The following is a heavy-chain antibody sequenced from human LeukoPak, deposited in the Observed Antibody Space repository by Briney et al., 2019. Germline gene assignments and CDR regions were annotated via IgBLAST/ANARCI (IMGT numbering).Heavy chain of an antibody. CDR3: ARDPGKAAAGGS. J-gene: IGHJ4*02. Sequence: GGSLRLSCAASGFTFSSYSMNWVRQAPGKGLGWVSSISSSSSYIYYADSVKGRFTISRDNAKNSLYLQMNSLRAEDTAVYYCARDPGKAAAGGSWGQGTLVTVSS. D-gene: IGHD6-13*01. CDR1: GFTFSSYS. V-gene: IGHV3-21*01. CDR2: ISSSSSYI.